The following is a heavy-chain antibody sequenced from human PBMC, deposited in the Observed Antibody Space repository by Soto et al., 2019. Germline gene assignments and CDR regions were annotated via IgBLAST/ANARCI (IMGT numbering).Heavy chain of an antibody. D-gene: IGHD2-2*01. CDR3: ARTFGSSTYYFDY. Sequence: GGSLRLSCAASEFSFSSYAMHWIRQAPGKGLEWVAVISFDGNIIHYADSVKGRFIISRDNSKNTLYLQMHNLSGEDTAVYYCARTFGSSTYYFDYWGQGTLVTVSS. J-gene: IGHJ4*02. V-gene: IGHV3-30-3*01. CDR2: ISFDGNII. CDR1: EFSFSSYA.